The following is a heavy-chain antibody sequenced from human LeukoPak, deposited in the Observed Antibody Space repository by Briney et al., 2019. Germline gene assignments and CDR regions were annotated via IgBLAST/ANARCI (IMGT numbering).Heavy chain of an antibody. D-gene: IGHD2-15*01. Sequence: GASVRVSCKASGYTFTGYYMHWGRQAPGQGLEWMGRINPNSGGTNFAQKFQGRVTMTRDTSISTASMELSRLRSDDTAVYYCASICSGGSCYTRNFDYWGQGTLVTVSS. CDR1: GYTFTGYY. CDR3: ASICSGGSCYTRNFDY. J-gene: IGHJ4*02. V-gene: IGHV1-2*06. CDR2: INPNSGGT.